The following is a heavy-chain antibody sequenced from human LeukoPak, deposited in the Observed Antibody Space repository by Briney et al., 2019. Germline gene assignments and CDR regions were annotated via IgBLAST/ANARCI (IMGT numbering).Heavy chain of an antibody. CDR1: GYTFTGYY. D-gene: IGHD3-10*01. CDR2: INPNSGGT. CDR3: ARTTGITMVRGVYYYMDV. Sequence: GASVKVSCKASGYTFTGYYMHWVRQAPGQGLEWMGRINPNSGGTNYAQKFQGRVTMTRDTSISTAYMELSRLRSDDTAVYYCARTTGITMVRGVYYYMDVWGKGTTVTVSS. J-gene: IGHJ6*03. V-gene: IGHV1-2*06.